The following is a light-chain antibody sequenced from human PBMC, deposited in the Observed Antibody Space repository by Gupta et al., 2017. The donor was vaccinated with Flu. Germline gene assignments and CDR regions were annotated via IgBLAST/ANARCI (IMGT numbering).Light chain of an antibody. Sequence: SSNIGKNYVSWYQTLPGTAPNLLIYENDKRPSGIPDRFSGSKSGTSATLGITGLQTGDEADYYCGTWDDSLYTVVFGGGTKLTVL. V-gene: IGLV1-51*02. CDR2: END. CDR1: SSNIGKNY. J-gene: IGLJ3*02. CDR3: GTWDDSLYTVV.